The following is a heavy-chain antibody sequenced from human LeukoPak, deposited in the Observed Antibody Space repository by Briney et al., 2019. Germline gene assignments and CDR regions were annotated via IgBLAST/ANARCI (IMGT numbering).Heavy chain of an antibody. V-gene: IGHV3-23*01. CDR1: GFTFNSYA. CDR2: IGGSNGIT. Sequence: GGSLRLSCAASGFTFNSYAMSWVRQAPGKGLEWVSVIGGSNGITFYVGSVKGRFTISRDNSKDTLYLQMNSLRAEDTAVYYCARNEDSGWGYFDYWGQGTLVTVSS. D-gene: IGHD5-12*01. J-gene: IGHJ4*02. CDR3: ARNEDSGWGYFDY.